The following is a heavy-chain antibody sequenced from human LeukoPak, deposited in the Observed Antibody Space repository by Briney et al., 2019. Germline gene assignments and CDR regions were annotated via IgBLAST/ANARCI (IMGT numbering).Heavy chain of an antibody. CDR3: AREGGFYCSSTSCYGLDY. D-gene: IGHD2-2*01. J-gene: IGHJ4*02. V-gene: IGHV4-30-4*08. Sequence: SQTLSLTCTVSGGSISSGDYYWSWIRQPPRKGLECIGYIYYSGSTYYNPSLKSRVTISVDTSKNQFSLKLSSVTAADTAVYYCAREGGFYCSSTSCYGLDYWGQGTLVTVSS. CDR1: GGSISSGDYY. CDR2: IYYSGST.